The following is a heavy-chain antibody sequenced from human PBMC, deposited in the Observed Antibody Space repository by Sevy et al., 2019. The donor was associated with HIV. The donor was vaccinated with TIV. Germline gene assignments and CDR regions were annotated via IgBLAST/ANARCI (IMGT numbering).Heavy chain of an antibody. CDR3: ARFQSITMVRGVIITDDAFDI. J-gene: IGHJ3*02. CDR1: GFTFSSYA. V-gene: IGHV3-30-3*01. D-gene: IGHD3-10*01. CDR2: ISYDGSNK. Sequence: GGSLRLSCAASGFTFSSYAMHWVRQAPGKGLEGVAVISYDGSNKYYADSVKGRFTISRDNSKNTLYLQMNSLRAEDTAVYYCARFQSITMVRGVIITDDAFDIWGQGTMVTVSS.